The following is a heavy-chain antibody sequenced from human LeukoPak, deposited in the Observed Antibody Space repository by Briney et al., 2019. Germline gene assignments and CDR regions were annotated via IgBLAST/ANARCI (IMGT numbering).Heavy chain of an antibody. Sequence: GGSLRLSCAASGFXFSSYDIHWVRQATGKGLEWVSIIGTAGDPYYPGSVRGRFTISREDAKNSLYLEMNSLRVGDTAVYYCAKDLQYCYDSSGYFHGYWGQGTLVTVSS. CDR2: IGTAGDP. J-gene: IGHJ4*02. CDR1: GFXFSSYD. V-gene: IGHV3-13*05. D-gene: IGHD3-22*01. CDR3: AKDLQYCYDSSGYFHGY.